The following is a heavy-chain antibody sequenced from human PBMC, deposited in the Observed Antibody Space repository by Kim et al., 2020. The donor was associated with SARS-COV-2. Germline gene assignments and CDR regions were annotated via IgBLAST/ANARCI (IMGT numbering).Heavy chain of an antibody. D-gene: IGHD5-12*01. CDR1: GGTFSSYA. CDR2: IIPIFGTA. J-gene: IGHJ3*02. CDR3: ARPHGVYSAYDLGAFDI. V-gene: IGHV1-69*13. Sequence: SVKVSCKASGGTFSSYAISWVRQAPGQGLEWMGGIIPIFGTANYAQKFQGRVTITADESTSTAYMELSSLRSEDTAVYYCARPHGVYSAYDLGAFDIWGQGTMVTVSS.